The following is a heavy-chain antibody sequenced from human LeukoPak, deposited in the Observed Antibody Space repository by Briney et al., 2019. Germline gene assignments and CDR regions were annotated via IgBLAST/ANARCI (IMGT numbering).Heavy chain of an antibody. D-gene: IGHD1-7*01. J-gene: IGHJ3*02. CDR1: GFTFSSYS. Sequence: GGSLRLSCAASGFTFSSYSMNWVRQAPGKGLEWVSSISSSSSYIYYADSVKGRFTISRDNAKSSLYLQMNSLRAEDTAVYYCARELELRLGGAFDIWGQGTMVTVSS. CDR3: ARELELRLGGAFDI. CDR2: ISSSSSYI. V-gene: IGHV3-21*01.